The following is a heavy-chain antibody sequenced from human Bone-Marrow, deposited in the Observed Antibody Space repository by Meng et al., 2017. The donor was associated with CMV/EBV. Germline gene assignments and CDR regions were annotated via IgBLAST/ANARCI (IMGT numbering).Heavy chain of an antibody. J-gene: IGHJ5*02. CDR3: ARESGELPARSGYYLYP. D-gene: IGHD3-3*01. Sequence: GGSLRLSCAASGFTFSSYAMHWVRQAPGKGLEWVAVISYDGSNKYYADSVKGRFTISRDNSKNTLYLQMNRLRAEDTAVYYRARESGELPARSGYYLYPWGQGTLVTVSS. V-gene: IGHV3-30-3*01. CDR1: GFTFSSYA. CDR2: ISYDGSNK.